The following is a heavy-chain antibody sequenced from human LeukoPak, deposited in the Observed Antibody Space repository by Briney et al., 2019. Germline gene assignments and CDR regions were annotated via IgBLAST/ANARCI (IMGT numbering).Heavy chain of an antibody. CDR1: GFTFSNYG. V-gene: IGHV3-33*01. CDR2: IWYDGSNK. CDR3: ARDTTLGELNY. J-gene: IGHJ4*02. Sequence: QPGGSLRLSRAASGFTFSNYGMHWVRQAPGKGLEWVAVIWYDGSNKYYADSVKGRFTISRDNSMNTLYLQMNSLRAEDTAVYYCARDTTLGELNYWGQGTLVTVSS. D-gene: IGHD3-10*01.